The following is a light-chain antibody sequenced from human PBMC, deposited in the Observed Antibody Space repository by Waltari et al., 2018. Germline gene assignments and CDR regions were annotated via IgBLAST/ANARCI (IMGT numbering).Light chain of an antibody. CDR1: QTIANNY. V-gene: IGKV3-20*01. CDR2: RSS. CDR3: QQYGMSPRT. Sequence: CRASQTIANNYLAWYQQKPGQAPRLLIYRSSSRATGIPDRFSGSGSGTDFTLTISRLEPEDFAVHYCQQYGMSPRTFGQGTKVEIK. J-gene: IGKJ1*01.